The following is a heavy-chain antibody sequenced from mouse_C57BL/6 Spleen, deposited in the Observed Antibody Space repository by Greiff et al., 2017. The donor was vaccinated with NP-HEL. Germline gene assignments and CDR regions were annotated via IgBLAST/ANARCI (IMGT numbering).Heavy chain of an antibody. J-gene: IGHJ1*03. Sequence: QVQLQQPGAELVRPGSSVKLSCKASGYTFTSYWMDWVKQRPGQGLEWIGNIYPSDSETHYNQKFKDKATLTVDKSSSTAYMQLSSLTSEDSAVYYCARWGWLLRYFDVWGTGTTVTVSS. CDR1: GYTFTSYW. CDR2: IYPSDSET. V-gene: IGHV1-61*01. D-gene: IGHD2-3*01. CDR3: ARWGWLLRYFDV.